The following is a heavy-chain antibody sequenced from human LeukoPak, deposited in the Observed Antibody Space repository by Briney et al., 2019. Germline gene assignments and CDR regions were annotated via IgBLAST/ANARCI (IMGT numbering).Heavy chain of an antibody. Sequence: PGRSLRLSCAASGFTFNKYAMHWVRQAPGKGLEWVAVVSYLGNDKFYADSVKGRFTISRDNAKNSLYLQMNSLRAEDTAMYYCARDTRGESDYWGHGTLVTVSS. CDR2: VSYLGNDK. D-gene: IGHD2-2*01. V-gene: IGHV3-30-3*01. CDR3: ARDTRGESDY. CDR1: GFTFNKYA. J-gene: IGHJ4*01.